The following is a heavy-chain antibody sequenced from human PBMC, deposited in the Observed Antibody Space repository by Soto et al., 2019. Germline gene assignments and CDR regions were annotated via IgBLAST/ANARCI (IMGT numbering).Heavy chain of an antibody. V-gene: IGHV4-59*11. CDR2: IHYSGST. CDR1: GGSIISHY. CDR3: ASGGWSLDY. J-gene: IGHJ4*02. D-gene: IGHD2-15*01. Sequence: QVQLQESGPGLVKPSETLSLTCSVSGGSIISHYWSWIRQPPGKGLEWIGYIHYSGSTAYNPSLKXRXTXXVDKSKNQFSLKLSSVTAADTAVYYCASGGWSLDYWGQGTLVTVSS.